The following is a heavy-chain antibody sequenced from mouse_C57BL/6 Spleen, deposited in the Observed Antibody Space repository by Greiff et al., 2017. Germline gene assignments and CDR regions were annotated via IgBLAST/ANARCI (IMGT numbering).Heavy chain of an antibody. Sequence: VQLKESGPELVKPGASVKISCKASGYSFTGYYMNWVKQSPEKSLEWIGEINPSTGGTTYNQKFKAKATLTVDKSSSTAYMQLKSLTSEDSAVYYCAYYDYVNYFDYWGQGTTLTVSS. J-gene: IGHJ2*01. CDR1: GYSFTGYY. CDR3: AYYDYVNYFDY. CDR2: INPSTGGT. D-gene: IGHD2-4*01. V-gene: IGHV1-42*01.